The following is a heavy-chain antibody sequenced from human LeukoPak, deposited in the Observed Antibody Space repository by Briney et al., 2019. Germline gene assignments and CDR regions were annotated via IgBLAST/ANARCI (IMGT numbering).Heavy chain of an antibody. CDR1: GFTFSSYE. D-gene: IGHD3-10*01. CDR3: AKGAGGSYGLYYFDY. Sequence: GGSLRLSCAASGFTFSSYEMNWVRQAPGKGLEWVSYISSSGSTIYYADSVKGRFTISRDNAKNSLYLQMNSLRAEDTAMYYCAKGAGGSYGLYYFDYWGQGTLLTVSS. J-gene: IGHJ4*02. CDR2: ISSSGSTI. V-gene: IGHV3-48*03.